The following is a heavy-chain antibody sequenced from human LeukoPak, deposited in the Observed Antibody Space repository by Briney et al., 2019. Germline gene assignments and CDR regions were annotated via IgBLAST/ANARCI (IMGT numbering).Heavy chain of an antibody. V-gene: IGHV3-9*01. J-gene: IGHJ4*02. Sequence: GGSLRLSCAASGFSFEAYGMYWVRQAPGKGLEWVSGITWNSDDMAYADSVKGRFTISRDNAKNCLYLQMNSLTVEDTALYCTRVTSWRTGFDYWGQGTLVTVS. CDR3: RVTSWRTGFDY. D-gene: IGHD1-1*01. CDR1: GFSFEAYG. CDR2: ITWNSDDM.